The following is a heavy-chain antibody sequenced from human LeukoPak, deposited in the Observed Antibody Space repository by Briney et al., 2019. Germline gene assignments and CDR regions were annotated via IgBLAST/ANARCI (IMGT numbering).Heavy chain of an antibody. CDR3: ARDVGVSGLLLDFDY. Sequence: GASVTVSCTPSGYSFNTFGLTWVRQAPGQGLEWLGWISPYNGKTNYAPKVQGRVTLTTDTSARTAYMELRSLRSDDTAVYYCARDVGVSGLLLDFDYWGQGTLVTVSS. CDR2: ISPYNGKT. CDR1: GYSFNTFG. J-gene: IGHJ4*02. D-gene: IGHD2-21*01. V-gene: IGHV1-18*01.